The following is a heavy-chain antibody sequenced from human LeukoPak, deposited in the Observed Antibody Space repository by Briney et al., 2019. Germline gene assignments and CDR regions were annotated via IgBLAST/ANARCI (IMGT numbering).Heavy chain of an antibody. V-gene: IGHV4-59*01. CDR3: ARGGSQLWIYDY. J-gene: IGHJ4*02. CDR1: GGSISSYY. CDR2: IYYSGST. D-gene: IGHD5-18*01. Sequence: SETLSLTCTVSGGSISSYYWSWIRQPPGKGLEWIGYIYYSGSTNYNPSLKSRVTISVDTSKNQFSLKLSSVTAADTAVYYCARGGSQLWIYDYWGQGTLVTVSS.